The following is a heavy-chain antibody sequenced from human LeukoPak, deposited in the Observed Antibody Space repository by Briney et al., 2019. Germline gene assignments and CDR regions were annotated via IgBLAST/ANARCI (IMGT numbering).Heavy chain of an antibody. CDR3: ARDTYSGSYLGTDAFDI. V-gene: IGHV4-59*01. Sequence: SSETLSLTCTVSGGSISSYYWSWIRQPPGKGLEWIGYIYYSGSTNYNPSLKSRVTISVDTSKNQFSLKLSSVTAADTAVYYCARDTYSGSYLGTDAFDIWGQGTMVTVSS. CDR2: IYYSGST. CDR1: GGSISSYY. D-gene: IGHD1-26*01. J-gene: IGHJ3*02.